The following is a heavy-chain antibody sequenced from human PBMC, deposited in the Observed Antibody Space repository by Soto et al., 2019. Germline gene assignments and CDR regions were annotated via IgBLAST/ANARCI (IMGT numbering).Heavy chain of an antibody. V-gene: IGHV1-24*01. CDR1: GYTLTELS. CDR2: FDPEDGET. Sequence: ASVKVSCKVSGYTLTELSMHWVRRAPGKGLEWMGGFDPEDGETIYAQKFQGRVTMTEDTSTDTAYMELSSLRSEDTAVYYCATTHPKQLTRGGYFDYWGQGTLVTVSS. CDR3: ATTHPKQLTRGGYFDY. D-gene: IGHD1-1*01. J-gene: IGHJ4*02.